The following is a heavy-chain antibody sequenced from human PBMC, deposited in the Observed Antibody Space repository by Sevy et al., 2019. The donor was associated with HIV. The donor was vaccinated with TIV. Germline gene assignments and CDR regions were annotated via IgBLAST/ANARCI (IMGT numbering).Heavy chain of an antibody. Sequence: GGSLRLSCTTSGFTFGDYPMGWSRQAPGKGLEWVGFIRSKPYGGTTEYAASVKGRFIISRDDSSSIAYLQMNSLKTDDTAVYYCTRDPLGQLPDYWGQGTLVTVSS. D-gene: IGHD3-10*01. V-gene: IGHV3-49*03. CDR1: GFTFGDYP. CDR2: IRSKPYGGTT. CDR3: TRDPLGQLPDY. J-gene: IGHJ4*02.